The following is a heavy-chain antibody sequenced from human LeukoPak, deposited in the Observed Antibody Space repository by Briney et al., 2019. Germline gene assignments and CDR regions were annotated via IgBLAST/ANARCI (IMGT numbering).Heavy chain of an antibody. V-gene: IGHV1-2*06. CDR2: LNSTSGGT. CDR1: GYTFTDYY. Sequence: ASVKVSCKTSGYTFTDYYVNWGRQAPGQGLEWMGRLNSTSGGTNYAQKFQGRVTMTRDTSITTAYMELSSLRSDDTAVYYCARVGPHWFDDYIWGTFRYNGFDYWGQGTLVTVSS. D-gene: IGHD3-16*02. J-gene: IGHJ4*02. CDR3: ARVGPHWFDDYIWGTFRYNGFDY.